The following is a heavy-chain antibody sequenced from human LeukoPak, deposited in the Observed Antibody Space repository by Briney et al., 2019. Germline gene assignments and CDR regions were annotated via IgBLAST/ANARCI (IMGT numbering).Heavy chain of an antibody. J-gene: IGHJ5*02. CDR3: AGDRLGSCFAP. CDR2: IYYSGST. Sequence: SETLSLTCTVSGGSLSSGGYYWSWIRQHPGKGLEWFGYIYYSGSTYYNPSLKSRVTISVHTSKDQFSLKLSSVTAAAPAVYYCAGDRLGSCFAPWGQGTLVTVSS. CDR1: GGSLSSGGYY. V-gene: IGHV4-31*03. D-gene: IGHD1-26*01.